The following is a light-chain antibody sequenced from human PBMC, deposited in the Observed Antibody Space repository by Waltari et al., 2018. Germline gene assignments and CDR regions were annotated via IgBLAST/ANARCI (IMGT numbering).Light chain of an antibody. J-gene: IGKJ4*01. Sequence: DIQMTQSPSTLSASVGDRVTITCRASQSISNWLAWYQQKPGKAPKFLIYKTSNLESGVPSRFSGRGSGTEFTLTISSLQPDDFATYYCQQYNVYSLTFGGGTKVEIK. CDR2: KTS. CDR1: QSISNW. V-gene: IGKV1-5*03. CDR3: QQYNVYSLT.